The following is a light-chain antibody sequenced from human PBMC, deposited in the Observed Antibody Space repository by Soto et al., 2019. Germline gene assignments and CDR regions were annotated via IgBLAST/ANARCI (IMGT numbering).Light chain of an antibody. V-gene: IGLV2-14*01. Sequence: QSALTQPASVSGSPGQSITISCTGSSSDFVMYNYVSWYQQYPGEAPKLIIFEVSHRPSGVSDRFSGSKSGNTASLTISGLQAEDEADYYCSSYSSTNTPYVLFAGGTKVTVL. CDR2: EVS. CDR3: SSYSSTNTPYVL. J-gene: IGLJ2*01. CDR1: SSDFVMYNY.